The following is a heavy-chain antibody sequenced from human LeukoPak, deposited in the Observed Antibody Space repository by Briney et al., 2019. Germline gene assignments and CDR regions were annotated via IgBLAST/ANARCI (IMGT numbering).Heavy chain of an antibody. J-gene: IGHJ4*02. V-gene: IGHV3-7*01. Sequence: GGSLRLSCAASGFTFSYYWMTWVRQAPGKGLQWVANIKTDGSEKYYVDSVKGRFTISRDNAKNSLYLQMNSLRAEDTAVYYCARGGLVCIQLYDFWGQGTLVTVSS. CDR3: ARGGLVCIQLYDF. CDR2: IKTDGSEK. D-gene: IGHD5-18*01. CDR1: GFTFSYYW.